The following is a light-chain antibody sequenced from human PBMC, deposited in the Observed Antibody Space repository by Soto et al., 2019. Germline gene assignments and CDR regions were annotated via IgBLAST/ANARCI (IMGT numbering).Light chain of an antibody. CDR1: SSNFGAGYD. CDR2: TNT. CDR3: QSYDSSLSRYV. J-gene: IGLJ1*01. V-gene: IGLV1-40*01. Sequence: QSALTQPPSVSGAPGQRVTISCTGGSSNFGAGYDVHWYQQLPGTAPNLLIYTNTNRPSGVPDRFSGSKSGTSASLAITGLQAEDEADYYCQSYDSSLSRYVFGAGTKVTVL.